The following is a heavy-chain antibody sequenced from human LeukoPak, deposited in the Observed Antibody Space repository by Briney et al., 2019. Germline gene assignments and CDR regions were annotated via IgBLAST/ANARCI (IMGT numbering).Heavy chain of an antibody. CDR2: ISGSGGST. CDR1: GFTFSSYE. CDR3: ARRAGAYSHPYDY. Sequence: GGSLRLSCAASGFTFSSYEMNWVRQAPGKGLEWVSAISGSGGSTYYADSVKGRFTISRDNSKNTLYLQMNSLRAEDTAVYYCARRAGAYSHPYDYWGQGTLVTVSS. V-gene: IGHV3-23*01. D-gene: IGHD4/OR15-4a*01. J-gene: IGHJ4*02.